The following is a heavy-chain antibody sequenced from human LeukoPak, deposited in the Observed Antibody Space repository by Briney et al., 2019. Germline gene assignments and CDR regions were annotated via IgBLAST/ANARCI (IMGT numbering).Heavy chain of an antibody. Sequence: SETLSLTCTVSGGSISSYYWSWIRQPRGKGLEWIAYISDIGSINYNPSLKSRVTVSLDTSKNQFSLKLSSVTAADTAVYYCAGHHPRNTVDFWGQGTLVTVSS. D-gene: IGHD2-8*02. V-gene: IGHV4-59*08. CDR1: GGSISSYY. CDR3: AGHHPRNTVDF. J-gene: IGHJ4*02. CDR2: ISDIGSI.